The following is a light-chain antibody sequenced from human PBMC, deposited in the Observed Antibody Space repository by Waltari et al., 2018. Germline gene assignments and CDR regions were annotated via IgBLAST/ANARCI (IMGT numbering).Light chain of an antibody. CDR3: QKYVNLPAT. CDR1: QSVAKY. J-gene: IGKJ1*01. CDR2: HAS. Sequence: SCKASQSVAKYLAWDQQKPGQAPRLLIYHASSRATGIPDRFSGSGYGTDFSLTISRLEPEDFAVYFWQKYVNLPATFGQGTTVEV. V-gene: IGKV3-20*01.